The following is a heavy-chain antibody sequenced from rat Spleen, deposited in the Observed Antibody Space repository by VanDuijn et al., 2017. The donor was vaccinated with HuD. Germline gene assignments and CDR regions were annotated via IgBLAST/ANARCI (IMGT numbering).Heavy chain of an antibody. D-gene: IGHD1-12*03. CDR1: GFTFNNYW. CDR2: ITTTGGSI. Sequence: EVQLVESGGGLVQPGRSLKLSCAASGFTFNNYWMSWIRQAPGKGLEWVASITTTGGSIYYPDSVKGRFTISRDNAQNTLHLQMNSLRSEDTATYYCTRLNYYDGYWFAYWGQGTLVTVSS. CDR3: TRLNYYDGYWFAY. J-gene: IGHJ3*01. V-gene: IGHV5-31*01.